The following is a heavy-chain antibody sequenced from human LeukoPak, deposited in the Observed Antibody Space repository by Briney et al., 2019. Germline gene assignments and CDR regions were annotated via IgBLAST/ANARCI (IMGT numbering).Heavy chain of an antibody. CDR2: IYYSGST. Sequence: SETLSVTCTVSHGSISTYYWCWIRQPPGKGLEWIGYIYYSGSTNYNPSLKSRVTISLDTSKNQFSLKLSSVTAADTAVYYCASLGGSGSWNFGYWGQGTLVTVSS. J-gene: IGHJ4*02. CDR3: ASLGGSGSWNFGY. V-gene: IGHV4-59*01. D-gene: IGHD3-10*01. CDR1: HGSISTYY.